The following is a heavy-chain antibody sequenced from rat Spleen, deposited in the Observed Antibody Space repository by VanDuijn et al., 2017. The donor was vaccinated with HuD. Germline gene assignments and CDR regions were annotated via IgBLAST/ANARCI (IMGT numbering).Heavy chain of an antibody. J-gene: IGHJ2*01. V-gene: IGHV5-31*01. Sequence: EVQLVESDGGLVQPGKSLKLSCAASGFTFNSFWMSWIRQAPGKGLEWVASITNSGAGTYYPDSLKGRFTISRDNAKSTLYLQMNSLRSEDTATYYCTRSYNSGYDFDYWGQGVMVTVSS. CDR2: ITNSGAGT. CDR3: TRSYNSGYDFDY. CDR1: GFTFNSFW. D-gene: IGHD4-3*01.